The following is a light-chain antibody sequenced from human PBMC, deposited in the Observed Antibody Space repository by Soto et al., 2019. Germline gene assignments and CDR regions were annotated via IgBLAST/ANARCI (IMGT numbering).Light chain of an antibody. CDR1: RTISSTY. Sequence: DIVSTQSPGTLSLSPGDRDTLSCRASRTISSTYLAWYQQKPGQAPRLLIYAASTRATGIPARFSGSGSGTEFTLTINSLQSEDSAVYYCQQHNQWPITFGQGTRLEF. CDR3: QQHNQWPIT. V-gene: IGKV3D-15*01. J-gene: IGKJ5*01. CDR2: AAS.